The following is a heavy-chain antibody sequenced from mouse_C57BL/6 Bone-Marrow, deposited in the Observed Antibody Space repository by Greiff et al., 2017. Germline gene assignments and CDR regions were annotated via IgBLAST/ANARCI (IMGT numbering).Heavy chain of an antibody. Sequence: EVQLQQSGPELVKPGASVKISCKASGYSFTGYYINWVKQSHGKSLDWIGGIYPNYGSTNYNQKFKGKATLTVDKSSSTAYMQINSLTSEDSAVYYCAPYYYGSSYGFAYWGQGTPVTVSA. CDR1: GYSFTGYY. V-gene: IGHV1-39*01. CDR2: IYPNYGST. D-gene: IGHD1-1*01. J-gene: IGHJ3*01. CDR3: APYYYGSSYGFAY.